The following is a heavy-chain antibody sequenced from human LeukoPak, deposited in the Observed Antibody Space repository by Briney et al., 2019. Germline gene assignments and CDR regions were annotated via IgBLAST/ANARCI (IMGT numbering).Heavy chain of an antibody. J-gene: IGHJ4*02. CDR3: ARSGDYGDYYQDY. Sequence: GESLKISCKGSGYSFTSYWIGWVRQLPGKGLEWMGIIYPGDSDTRYSPSFKGQVTISADKSISTAYLQWSSLKASDTAMYYCARSGDYGDYYQDYWGQGTLVTVSS. CDR2: IYPGDSDT. V-gene: IGHV5-51*01. D-gene: IGHD4-17*01. CDR1: GYSFTSYW.